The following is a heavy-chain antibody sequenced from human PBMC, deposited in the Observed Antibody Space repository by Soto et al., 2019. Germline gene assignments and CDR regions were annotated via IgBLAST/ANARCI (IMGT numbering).Heavy chain of an antibody. CDR2: ISYDGSNK. D-gene: IGHD1-26*01. J-gene: IGHJ6*03. V-gene: IGHV3-30*18. Sequence: QVQLVESGGGVVQPGRSLRLSCAASGFTFSSYGMHWVRQAPGKGLEWVAVISYDGSNKYYADSVKGRFTISRDNSQNTLYMEMNSRRAEDTAVYYCAKDQVDYYYYYMDVWGTGTTVHVSS. CDR1: GFTFSSYG. CDR3: AKDQVDYYYYYMDV.